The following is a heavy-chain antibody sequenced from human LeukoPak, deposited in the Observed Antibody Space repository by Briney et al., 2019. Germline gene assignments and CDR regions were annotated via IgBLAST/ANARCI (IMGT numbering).Heavy chain of an antibody. J-gene: IGHJ4*02. Sequence: GGSLRLSCAASGFTFSSYAMGWVRQAPGKGLEWVSAISGSGGSTYYADSVKGRFTISRDNSKNTLYLQMNSLRAEDTAVYYCAKDLYSSSWGLDYWGQGTLVTVSS. V-gene: IGHV3-23*01. D-gene: IGHD6-13*01. CDR1: GFTFSSYA. CDR2: ISGSGGST. CDR3: AKDLYSSSWGLDY.